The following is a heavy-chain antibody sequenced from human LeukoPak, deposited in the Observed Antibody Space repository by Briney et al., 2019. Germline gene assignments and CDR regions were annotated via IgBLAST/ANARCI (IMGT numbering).Heavy chain of an antibody. J-gene: IGHJ4*02. CDR3: ARSSQQLATT. D-gene: IGHD6-13*01. V-gene: IGHV4-4*07. CDR1: GVSTCHSS. CDR2: IYASGST. Sequence: PPQTLSPTSAVSGVSTCHSSWTCVPQPPREGLEWIGRIYASGSTNYSPSLKSRVTISIDESKNQFSLKLSSVTAADTAVYYCARSSQQLATTWGQGTLVTVSS.